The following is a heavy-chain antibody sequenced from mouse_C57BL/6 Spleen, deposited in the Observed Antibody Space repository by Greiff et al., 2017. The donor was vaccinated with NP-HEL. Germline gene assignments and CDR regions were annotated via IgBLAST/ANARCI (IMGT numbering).Heavy chain of an antibody. J-gene: IGHJ1*03. V-gene: IGHV2-2*01. CDR2: IWSGGST. Sequence: QVQLKESGPGLVQPSQSLSITCTVSGFSLTSYGVHWVRQSPGKGLEWLGVIWSGGSTDYNAAFISRLSISKDNSKSQVFFKMNSLQADDTAIYYCARNEDYGSSYNWYFDVWGTGTTVTVSS. CDR1: GFSLTSYG. D-gene: IGHD1-1*01. CDR3: ARNEDYGSSYNWYFDV.